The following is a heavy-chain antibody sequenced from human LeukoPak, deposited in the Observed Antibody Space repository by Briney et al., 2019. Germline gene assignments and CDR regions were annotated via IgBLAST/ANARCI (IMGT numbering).Heavy chain of an antibody. CDR3: ARTGLGLYSFDY. J-gene: IGHJ4*02. V-gene: IGHV3-48*01. CDR2: ITGSISTI. CDR1: GFTFSSYA. Sequence: SGGSLRLSCAASGFTFSSYAMHWVRQAPGKGLEWVSYITGSISTIYYTNSVKGRFTISRDNAKNSVYLQMNSLRLEDTAVYYCARTGLGLYSFDYWGQGTLVTVSS. D-gene: IGHD3/OR15-3a*01.